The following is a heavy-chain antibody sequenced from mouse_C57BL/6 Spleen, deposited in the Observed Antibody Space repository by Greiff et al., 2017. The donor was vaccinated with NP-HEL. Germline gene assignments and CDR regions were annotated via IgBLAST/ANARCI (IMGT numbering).Heavy chain of an antibody. J-gene: IGHJ3*01. Sequence: EVKLEESGGGLVQPGGSMKLSCAASGFTFSDAWMDWVRQSPEKGLEWVAEIRNKANNHATYYAESVKGRFTISRDDSKSSVYLQMNSLRAEDTGIYYCTQRNFPHYYGSSSFAYWGQRTLVTVSA. V-gene: IGHV6-6*01. D-gene: IGHD1-1*01. CDR2: IRNKANNHAT. CDR1: GFTFSDAW. CDR3: TQRNFPHYYGSSSFAY.